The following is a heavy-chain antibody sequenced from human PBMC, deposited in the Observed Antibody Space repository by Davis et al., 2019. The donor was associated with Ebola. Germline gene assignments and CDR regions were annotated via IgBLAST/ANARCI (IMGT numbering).Heavy chain of an antibody. CDR3: ARGPPSLSYYYYYGMDV. CDR1: GFTFSSYW. J-gene: IGHJ6*02. Sequence: GESLKISCAASGFTFSSYWMSWVRQAPGKGLEWVSVIYSGGSTYYADSVKGRFTISRDNSKNTLYLQMNSLRAEDTAVYYCARGPPSLSYYYYYGMDVWGQGTTVTVSS. CDR2: IYSGGST. V-gene: IGHV3-66*01.